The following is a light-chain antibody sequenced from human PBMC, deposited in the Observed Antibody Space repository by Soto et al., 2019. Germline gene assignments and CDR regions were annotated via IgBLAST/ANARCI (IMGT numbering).Light chain of an antibody. CDR3: SSYAGSDNFRV. CDR2: EVS. V-gene: IGLV2-8*01. Sequence: QSALTQPPSASGSPGQSVTISCTGTSSDVGDYNSVSWYQQHPGKAPKLMIYEVSKRPSGVSDRFSGSKSGNTASLTVSGLQAEDEADYYCSSYAGSDNFRVFGTGTQLTVL. CDR1: SSDVGDYNS. J-gene: IGLJ1*01.